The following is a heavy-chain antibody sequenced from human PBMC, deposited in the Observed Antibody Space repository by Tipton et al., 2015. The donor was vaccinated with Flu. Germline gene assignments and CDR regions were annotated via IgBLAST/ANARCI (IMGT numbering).Heavy chain of an antibody. D-gene: IGHD5-12*01. Sequence: LRLSCTVSGGSISTSYWSWIRPPAGKGLEWIGRISTSGSTNYNASLESRVTLSRDTSKNHISLRLTSATAADTALYYCARDLRGYSGYTGGDAFDMWGRGIMVFVSS. J-gene: IGHJ3*02. CDR1: GGSISTSY. CDR3: ARDLRGYSGYTGGDAFDM. CDR2: ISTSGST. V-gene: IGHV4-4*07.